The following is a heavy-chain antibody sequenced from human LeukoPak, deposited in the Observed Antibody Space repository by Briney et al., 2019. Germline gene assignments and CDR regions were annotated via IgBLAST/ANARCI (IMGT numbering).Heavy chain of an antibody. V-gene: IGHV1-18*01. CDR2: ISAYNGNT. J-gene: IGHJ5*02. Sequence: ASVKVSCKASGYTFTNYGINWVRQAPGQGLEWLGWISAYNGNTNYAQKLQGRVTMTTDTSTSTAYMELRSLRSDDTAVYYCARIDIVVVVAFDPWGQGTLVTVSS. D-gene: IGHD2-15*01. CDR3: ARIDIVVVVAFDP. CDR1: GYTFTNYG.